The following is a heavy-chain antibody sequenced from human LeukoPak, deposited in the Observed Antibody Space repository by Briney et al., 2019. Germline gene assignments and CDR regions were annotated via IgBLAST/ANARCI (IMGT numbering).Heavy chain of an antibody. J-gene: IGHJ3*02. CDR3: ARSGYCSSGNCYSNNAFDI. D-gene: IGHD2-15*01. V-gene: IGHV4-31*03. CDR1: GDSLSSGGYY. Sequence: SETLSLTCSVSGDSLSSGGYYWSWIRQHPGKGLEYIGYIYHTGGTYYNPSLKSRVTISVDTSNNQFSLKLNSVSAADTAVYYCARSGYCSSGNCYSNNAFDIWGQGTVVTVSS. CDR2: IYHTGGT.